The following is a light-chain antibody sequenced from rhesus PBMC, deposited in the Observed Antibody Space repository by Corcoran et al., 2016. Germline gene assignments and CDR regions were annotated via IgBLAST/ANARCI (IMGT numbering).Light chain of an antibody. V-gene: IGKV3-42*03. Sequence: EIVMTQSPATLSLSPGERATLSCRASQSVSSNVAWYQQQPGQDPRIVIAGASSRATGIPDRVSGSGSGTEVPLTISSLETEGFAVYYCQPYSHRWTFGQGTKVEIK. J-gene: IGKJ1*01. CDR3: QPYSHRWT. CDR1: QSVSSN. CDR2: GAS.